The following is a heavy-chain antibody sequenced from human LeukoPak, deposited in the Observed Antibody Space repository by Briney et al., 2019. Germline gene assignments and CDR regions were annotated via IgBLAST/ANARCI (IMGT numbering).Heavy chain of an antibody. Sequence: GSLRLSCAASGFTFSSYGMHWVRQAPGKGLEWVAVIWYDGSNKYYADSVKGRFTISRDNSKNTLYLQMNSLRAEDTAVYYCARDLGYYDSSGYSDYYYYYGMDVWGQGTRSPSP. CDR2: IWYDGSNK. J-gene: IGHJ6*02. CDR3: ARDLGYYDSSGYSDYYYYYGMDV. D-gene: IGHD3-22*01. V-gene: IGHV3-33*01. CDR1: GFTFSSYG.